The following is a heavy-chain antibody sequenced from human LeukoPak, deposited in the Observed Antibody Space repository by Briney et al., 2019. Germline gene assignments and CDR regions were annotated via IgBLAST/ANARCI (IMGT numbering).Heavy chain of an antibody. CDR1: GFTFSSYG. CDR2: ISYDGPNK. D-gene: IGHD4-11*01. J-gene: IGHJ3*02. V-gene: IGHV3-30*03. CDR3: ARGYNNYGYVFDI. Sequence: GGSLRLSCAASGFTFSSYGMHWVRQAPGKGLEWVAVISYDGPNKYYADSVKGRFTISRDNSKSRLYLQMNSLRAEDTAVYYCARGYNNYGYVFDIWGQGTVVTVSS.